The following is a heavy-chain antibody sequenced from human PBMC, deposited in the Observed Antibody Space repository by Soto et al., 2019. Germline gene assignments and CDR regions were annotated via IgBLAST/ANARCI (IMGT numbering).Heavy chain of an antibody. J-gene: IGHJ4*02. Sequence: KPSETLSLTCTVSGGSISSYYWSWVRQPPGKGLQWIGYIYYSGSTYYNPSLKGRATTSADTSKNQFSLRLTSVTAADAAVYYCASEGPGGFRFDYWGQGILVTVSS. CDR3: ASEGPGGFRFDY. CDR2: IYYSGST. CDR1: GGSISSYY. D-gene: IGHD2-15*01. V-gene: IGHV4-59*01.